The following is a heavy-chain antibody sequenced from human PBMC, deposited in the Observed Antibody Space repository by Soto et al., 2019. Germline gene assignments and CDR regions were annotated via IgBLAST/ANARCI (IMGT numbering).Heavy chain of an antibody. Sequence: QVQLQESGPGLVKPSQTLSLTCSVSGASINHSDYYWSWIRQHPQRGLEWIAYIYYSGSTNYNPSLKSRITISVDSSKNQFSLKLSTMTAADSSVYYCAVVTGAFDRWGQGTMVAVSS. V-gene: IGHV4-31*03. CDR2: IYYSGST. CDR1: GASINHSDYY. CDR3: AVVTGAFDR. D-gene: IGHD2-21*02. J-gene: IGHJ3*01.